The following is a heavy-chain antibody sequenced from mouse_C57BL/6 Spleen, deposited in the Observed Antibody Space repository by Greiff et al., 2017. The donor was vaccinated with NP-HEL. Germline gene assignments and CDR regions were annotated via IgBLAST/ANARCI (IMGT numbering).Heavy chain of an antibody. CDR1: GYAFSSYW. D-gene: IGHD2-5*01. Sequence: VKLVESGAELVKPGASVKISCKASGYAFSSYWMNWVKQRPGKGLEWIGQIYPGDGDTNYNGKFKGKATLTADKSSSTAYMQLSSLTSEDSAVYFCASLNSNYWAMDYWGQGTSVTVSS. CDR2: IYPGDGDT. V-gene: IGHV1-80*01. CDR3: ASLNSNYWAMDY. J-gene: IGHJ4*01.